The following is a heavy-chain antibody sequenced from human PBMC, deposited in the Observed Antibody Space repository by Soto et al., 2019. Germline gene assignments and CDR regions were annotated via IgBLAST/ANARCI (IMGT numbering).Heavy chain of an antibody. CDR1: GGTFSSYA. CDR2: IIPIFGTA. J-gene: IGHJ4*02. D-gene: IGHD3-10*01. Sequence: ASVKVSCKASGGTFSSYAISWVRQAPGQGLEWMGGIIPIFGTANYAQKFQGRVTITADESTSTAYMELSSLRSEDTAVYYCARDLVGPHRGVISQYFDYWGQGTLVTVSS. CDR3: ARDLVGPHRGVISQYFDY. V-gene: IGHV1-69*13.